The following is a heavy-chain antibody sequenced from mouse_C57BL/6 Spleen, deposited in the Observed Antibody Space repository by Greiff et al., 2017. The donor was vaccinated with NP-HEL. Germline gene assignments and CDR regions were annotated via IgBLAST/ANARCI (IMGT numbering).Heavy chain of an antibody. CDR3: TRERGDSSGSWFAY. V-gene: IGHV5-9-1*02. D-gene: IGHD3-2*02. CDR2: ISSGGDYN. CDR1: GFTFSSYA. J-gene: IGHJ3*01. Sequence: DVMLVESGEGLVKPGGSLKLSCAASGFTFSSYAMSWVRQTPEKRLEWVAYISSGGDYNYYADTVNGRFTISGDNARNTLYLQMSSLKSEDTAMYYCTRERGDSSGSWFAYWGQGTLVTVSA.